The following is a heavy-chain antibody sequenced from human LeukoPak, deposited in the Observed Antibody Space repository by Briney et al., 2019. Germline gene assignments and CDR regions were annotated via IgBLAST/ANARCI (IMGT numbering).Heavy chain of an antibody. Sequence: PSETLSLTCTVSGGSISGYYWSLIRQPPGKGLEWIGYIYYSGSTNYNPSLKSRVTISVDTSKNQFSLKLSSVTAADTAVYYCARGPSGAEFDYWGQGTLVTVSS. D-gene: IGHD6-19*01. CDR3: ARGPSGAEFDY. J-gene: IGHJ4*02. CDR1: GGSISGYY. V-gene: IGHV4-59*12. CDR2: IYYSGST.